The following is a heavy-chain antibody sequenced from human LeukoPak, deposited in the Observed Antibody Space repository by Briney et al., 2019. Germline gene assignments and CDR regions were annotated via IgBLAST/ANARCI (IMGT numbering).Heavy chain of an antibody. Sequence: SETLSLTCTVSGASISSYYWNWIRQPPGKGLEWIGYISYSGSTNYNPSLKSRVTISSDTSKNQFSLKLTSVTAADTAVYYCARAYRGSFDYWGQGTLVTVSS. CDR1: GASISSYY. V-gene: IGHV4-59*01. J-gene: IGHJ4*02. CDR2: ISYSGST. D-gene: IGHD1-26*01. CDR3: ARAYRGSFDY.